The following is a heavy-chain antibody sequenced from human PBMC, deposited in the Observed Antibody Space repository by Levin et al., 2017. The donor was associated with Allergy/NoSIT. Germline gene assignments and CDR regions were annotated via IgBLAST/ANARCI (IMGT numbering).Heavy chain of an antibody. CDR3: ARTKSYSSSSVFDIRFDP. J-gene: IGHJ5*02. D-gene: IGHD6-6*01. CDR2: TYYRSKWYN. CDR1: GDSFSSNSAA. V-gene: IGHV6-1*01. Sequence: SQTLSLTCAISGDSFSSNSAAWNWIRQSPSRGLEWLGRTYYRSKWYNDYAVSVKSRIAINPDTSENQFSLQLNSVTPEDTAVYYCARTKSYSSSSVFDIRFDPWGQGTLVTVSS.